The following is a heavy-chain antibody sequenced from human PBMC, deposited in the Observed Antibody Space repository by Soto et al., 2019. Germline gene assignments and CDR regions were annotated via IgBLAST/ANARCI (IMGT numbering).Heavy chain of an antibody. D-gene: IGHD2-8*01. J-gene: IGHJ4*02. CDR3: AAPVLMVYAIDY. V-gene: IGHV3-30*03. Sequence: GGSLRLSCADSGFILRNYWMSWVRQAPGKGLEWVALISYDGSNTYFGDSVKGRFTISRDNSKNTLYLQMNSLRAEDTAVYYCAAPVLMVYAIDYWGQGTLVTVSS. CDR1: GFILRNYW. CDR2: ISYDGSNT.